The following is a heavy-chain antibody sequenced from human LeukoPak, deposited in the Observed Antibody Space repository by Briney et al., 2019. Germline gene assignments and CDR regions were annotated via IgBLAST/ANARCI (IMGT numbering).Heavy chain of an antibody. V-gene: IGHV3-48*04. Sequence: PGGSLRLSCAASGFTFSSYAMSWVRQAPGKGLEWVSYISSSGSTIYYADSVKGRFTISRDNAKNSLYLQMNSLRAEDTAVYYCAREDHSKYEYWGQGTLVTVSS. CDR3: AREDHSKYEY. CDR2: ISSSGSTI. J-gene: IGHJ4*02. CDR1: GFTFSSYA. D-gene: IGHD4-11*01.